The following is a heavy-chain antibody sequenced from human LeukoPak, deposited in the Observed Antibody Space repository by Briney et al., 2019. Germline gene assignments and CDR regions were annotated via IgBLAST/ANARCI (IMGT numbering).Heavy chain of an antibody. V-gene: IGHV3-30*03. D-gene: IGHD3-3*01. CDR2: ISYDGSNK. Sequence: GGSLRLSCAASGFTFSSYGMHWVRQAPGKGLEWVAVISYDGSNKYYADSVKGRFTISRDNSKNTLYLQMNSLRAEDTAVYYCAREPGRGLPNFDFDYWGQGTLVTVSS. J-gene: IGHJ4*02. CDR3: AREPGRGLPNFDFDY. CDR1: GFTFSSYG.